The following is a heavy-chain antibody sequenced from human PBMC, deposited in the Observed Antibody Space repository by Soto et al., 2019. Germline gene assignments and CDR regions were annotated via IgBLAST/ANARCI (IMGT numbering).Heavy chain of an antibody. J-gene: IGHJ6*02. CDR3: AKDKDWSGVYGMDV. V-gene: IGHV3-23*01. CDR1: GFTFSAYV. D-gene: IGHD3-3*01. CDR2: ITSSGGGT. Sequence: GGSLRLSCAASGFTFSAYVMSWVRQAPGKGLEWVSSITSSGGGTYYADSVKGRFTVSRDNSKNTVYLQMNSLRDEDTAVYYCAKDKDWSGVYGMDVWGQGTTVTVSS.